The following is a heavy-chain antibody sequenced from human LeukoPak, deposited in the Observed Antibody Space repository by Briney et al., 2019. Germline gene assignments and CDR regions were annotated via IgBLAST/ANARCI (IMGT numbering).Heavy chain of an antibody. Sequence: PSVKVSCKASGYTFTSYGISWVRQAPGQGLGWMGWISAYNGNTNYAQKLQGRVTMTTDTSTSTAYIELRSMRSDDTAVYYCARDTPQYDILTGYYIWYYYYMDVWGKGTTVTVSS. CDR1: GYTFTSYG. CDR2: ISAYNGNT. CDR3: ARDTPQYDILTGYYIWYYYYMDV. J-gene: IGHJ6*03. D-gene: IGHD3-9*01. V-gene: IGHV1-18*01.